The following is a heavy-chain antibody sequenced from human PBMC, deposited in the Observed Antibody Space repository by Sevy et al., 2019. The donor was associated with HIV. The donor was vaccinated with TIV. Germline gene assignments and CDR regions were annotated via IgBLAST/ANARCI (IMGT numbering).Heavy chain of an antibody. J-gene: IGHJ4*02. D-gene: IGHD3-10*01. CDR2: ISYDEAHK. CDR3: AKDYSAGITFVRGAYRARGDYFDY. CDR1: GFTFRTSG. Sequence: GGSLRLSCVTSGFTFRTSGMHWVHQSPGKGLEWVAIISYDEAHKNYADSVRGQFSISKDNSKNTLYLQMSSLKTEDTAVYYCAKDYSAGITFVRGAYRARGDYFDYWGQGTQVTVSS. V-gene: IGHV3-30*18.